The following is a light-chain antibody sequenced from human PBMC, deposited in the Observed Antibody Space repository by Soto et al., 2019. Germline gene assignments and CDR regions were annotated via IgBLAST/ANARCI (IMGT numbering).Light chain of an antibody. CDR1: QTISSW. CDR2: KAS. V-gene: IGKV1-5*03. CDR3: QQHNNWPPIT. Sequence: DIQMTQYPSTLSASVGDRVTITCRASQTISSWLAWYQQKPGKAPKLLIYKASTLKSGVPSRFSGSGSGTEFTLTISSLQSEDFAVYYCQQHNNWPPITFGQGTRLEI. J-gene: IGKJ5*01.